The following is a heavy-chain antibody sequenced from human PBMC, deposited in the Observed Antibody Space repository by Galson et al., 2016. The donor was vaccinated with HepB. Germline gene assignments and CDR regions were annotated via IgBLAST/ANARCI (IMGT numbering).Heavy chain of an antibody. D-gene: IGHD6-19*01. V-gene: IGHV3-23*01. CDR1: GFAFSSYA. CDR2: ISGSGATT. J-gene: IGHJ1*01. CDR3: ARDRTPVAGGYFQF. Sequence: SLRLSCAASGFAFSSYAMIWVRQAPGKKLEWVSSISGSGATTYYAGSVKGRFTVSRDNSTSTISLQMSSLRVDDTAMYYWARDRTPVAGGYFQFWGQGSLVSVSS.